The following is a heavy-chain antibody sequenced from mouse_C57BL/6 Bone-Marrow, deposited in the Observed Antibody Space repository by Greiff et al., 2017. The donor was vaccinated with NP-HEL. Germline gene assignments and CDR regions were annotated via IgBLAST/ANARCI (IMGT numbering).Heavy chain of an antibody. D-gene: IGHD2-4*01. V-gene: IGHV1-20*01. CDR3: AGLRRDYYAMDY. CDR1: GYSFTGYF. CDR2: INPYNGDT. J-gene: IGHJ4*01. Sequence: EVKLVESGPELVKPGDSVKISCKASGYSFTGYFMNWVMQSHGKSLEWIGRINPYNGDTFYNQKFKGKATLTVDKSSSTAHMELRSLTSEDSAVYYCAGLRRDYYAMDYWGQGTSVTVSS.